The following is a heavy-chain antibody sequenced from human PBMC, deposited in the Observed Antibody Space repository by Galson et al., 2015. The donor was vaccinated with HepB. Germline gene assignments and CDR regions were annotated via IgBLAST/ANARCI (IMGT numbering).Heavy chain of an antibody. Sequence: SLRLSCAASGFPFNNACMTWVRQAPGMGLEWVGRIKSKTDGETTDYAAPVNGRFTISRDDSKNRLYLQMNSLKPEDTAVYYRTTDVYYSTYWSWLDPWGQGTLVTVSS. V-gene: IGHV3-15*01. J-gene: IGHJ5*02. CDR3: TTDVYYSTYWSWLDP. CDR2: IKSKTDGETT. CDR1: GFPFNNAC. D-gene: IGHD2-8*02.